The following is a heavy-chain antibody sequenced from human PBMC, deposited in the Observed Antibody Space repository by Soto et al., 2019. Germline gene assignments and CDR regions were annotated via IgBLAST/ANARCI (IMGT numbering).Heavy chain of an antibody. D-gene: IGHD3-16*02. Sequence: QVQLVQSGAEVKKTGASVKVSCKASGYSFSDFYIHWVRQAPGQGLEWMVWIFPNSGGTKYEQKFQGRVNMTRATSINTVYMELRNMTSDDTAIYYCARLMITCRAVLDDSWGQGTLVTVSS. CDR1: GYSFSDFY. CDR2: IFPNSGGT. CDR3: ARLMITCRAVLDDS. J-gene: IGHJ4*02. V-gene: IGHV1-2*02.